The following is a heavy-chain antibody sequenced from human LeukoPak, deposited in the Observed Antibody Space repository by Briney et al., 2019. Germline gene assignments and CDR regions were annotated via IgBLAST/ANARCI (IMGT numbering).Heavy chain of an antibody. CDR2: INNSGNTI. J-gene: IGHJ4*02. Sequence: GGSLRLSCAASGFTFSTYELNWVRQAPGKGLEWVSSINNSGNTIYYADSVKGRFTISRDNSKNSLYLQMNSLRAEDTAVYYCASGAQSDYWGQGTLVTVSS. CDR3: ASGAQSDY. D-gene: IGHD1-26*01. V-gene: IGHV3-48*03. CDR1: GFTFSTYE.